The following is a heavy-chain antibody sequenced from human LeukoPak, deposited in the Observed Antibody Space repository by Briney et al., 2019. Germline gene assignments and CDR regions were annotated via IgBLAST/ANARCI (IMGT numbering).Heavy chain of an antibody. CDR2: MYTGGTT. D-gene: IGHD3-16*01. J-gene: IGHJ4*02. CDR3: ARDQATSGGGLDS. Sequence: PGGSLRPSCAASGFTVSGTHMSWVRQAPGKGLEWVSAMYTGGTTYYSDSVEGRFTISRDTSKNTLYLQMDSLRVEDTAVYYCARDQATSGGGLDSWGQGTLVTVSS. V-gene: IGHV3-53*01. CDR1: GFTVSGTH.